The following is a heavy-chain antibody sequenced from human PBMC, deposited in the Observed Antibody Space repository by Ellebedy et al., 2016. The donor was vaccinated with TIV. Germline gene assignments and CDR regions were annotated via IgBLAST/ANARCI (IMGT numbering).Heavy chain of an antibody. CDR3: GGSCYYYGMDV. V-gene: IGHV4-34*01. D-gene: IGHD2-15*01. CDR2: INHSGST. CDR1: GGSFSGYY. J-gene: IGHJ6*02. Sequence: GSLRLXXAVYGGSFSGYYWSWIRQPPGKGLEWIGEINHSGSTNYNPSLKSRVTISVDTSKNQFSLKLSSVTAADTAVYFCGGSCYYYGMDVWGQGTTVTVSS.